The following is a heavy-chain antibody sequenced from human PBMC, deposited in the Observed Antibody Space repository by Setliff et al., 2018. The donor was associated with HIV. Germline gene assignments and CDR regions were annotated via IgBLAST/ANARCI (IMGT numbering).Heavy chain of an antibody. CDR3: ARSSGSYWMNAFDI. J-gene: IGHJ3*02. V-gene: IGHV4-59*01. CDR1: GGSISSYY. Sequence: SETLSLTCTVSGGSISSYYWSWIRQPPGKGLEWIGYIYYPGSTNYNPSLRSRVTISLDTSKNQFSLTLSAVTAADTAVYYCARSSGSYWMNAFDIWGQGTMVT. D-gene: IGHD1-26*01. CDR2: IYYPGST.